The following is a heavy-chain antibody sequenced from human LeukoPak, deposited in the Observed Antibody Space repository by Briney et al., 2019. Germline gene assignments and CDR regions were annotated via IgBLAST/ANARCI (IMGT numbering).Heavy chain of an antibody. CDR3: ARDIVRANWGMGYYFDY. J-gene: IGHJ4*02. CDR2: ISAYNGNT. Sequence: ASVKVSCRASGYTFTSYGISWVRQAPGQGLEWMGWISAYNGNTNYAQKLQGRVTMTTDTSTSTAYMELRSLRSDDTAVYYCARDIVRANWGMGYYFDYWGQGTLVTVSS. V-gene: IGHV1-18*01. CDR1: GYTFTSYG. D-gene: IGHD7-27*01.